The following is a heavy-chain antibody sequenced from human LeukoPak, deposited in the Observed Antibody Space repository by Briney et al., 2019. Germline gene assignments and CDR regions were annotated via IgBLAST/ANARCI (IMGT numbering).Heavy chain of an antibody. Sequence: SETLSLTCTVSGGSISSYYWNWIRQPPGKGLEWIGYIYYSGSTNYNPSLKSRVTISVDTSKNQFSLKLSSVTAAGTAVYYCAGPQIDAFDIWGQGTMVTVSS. CDR1: GGSISSYY. CDR3: AGPQIDAFDI. CDR2: IYYSGST. J-gene: IGHJ3*02. V-gene: IGHV4-59*01.